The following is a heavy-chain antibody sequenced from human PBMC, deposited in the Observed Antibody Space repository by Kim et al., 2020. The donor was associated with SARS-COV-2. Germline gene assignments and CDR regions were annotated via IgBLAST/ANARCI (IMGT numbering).Heavy chain of an antibody. Sequence: ASVKVSCKASGYTFTGYYMHWVRQAPGQGLEWMGRINPNSGDTNYAQNFQGRVTMTRDTSISTVYMELSRLRSDDTAMYYCARVGNIVLVPAAHFDYWGQGTLVTVSS. D-gene: IGHD2-2*01. J-gene: IGHJ4*02. CDR3: ARVGNIVLVPAAHFDY. CDR2: INPNSGDT. CDR1: GYTFTGYY. V-gene: IGHV1-2*06.